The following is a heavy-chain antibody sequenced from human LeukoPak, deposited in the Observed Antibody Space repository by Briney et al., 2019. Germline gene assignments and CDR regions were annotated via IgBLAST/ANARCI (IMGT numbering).Heavy chain of an antibody. CDR1: GYTFTYYY. CDR3: ARDVFDSSWSSSFDY. V-gene: IGHV1-2*06. J-gene: IGHJ4*02. Sequence: ASVKVSCKASGYTFTYYYILWVRQAPGLGLEWMGRINPNSVGTNYAQKFQGRVTMTRDTSISTAYMELSRLTSDDTAVYYCARDVFDSSWSSSFDYWGQGTLVTVSS. D-gene: IGHD6-13*01. CDR2: INPNSVGT.